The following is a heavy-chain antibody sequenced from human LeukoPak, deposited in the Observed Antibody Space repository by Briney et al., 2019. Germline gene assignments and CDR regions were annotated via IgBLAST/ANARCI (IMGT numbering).Heavy chain of an antibody. CDR2: IYTSGST. D-gene: IGHD3-22*01. J-gene: IGHJ4*02. V-gene: IGHV4-61*02. CDR3: ARDGSGYYDTSGYRN. CDR1: GASINSGSYY. Sequence: SETLSLTCTVSGASINSGSYYWSWIRQPAGKGLEWIGRIYTSGSTDYNPSLKSRVTISIDTSKNQFSLKLSSVTAADTAVYYCARDGSGYYDTSGYRNWGQGTLVTVSS.